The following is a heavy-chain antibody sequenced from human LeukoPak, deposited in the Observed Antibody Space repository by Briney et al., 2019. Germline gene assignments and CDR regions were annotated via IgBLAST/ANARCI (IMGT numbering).Heavy chain of an antibody. CDR2: MHSGGRT. Sequence: GGSLRLSCAASGIIVSSNYMSWVRQPPGKGLEWVSVMHSGGRTYYADSVKGRFTISRDNSRNTLYLHMNSLRVEDTAIYYCAKEMIESTIRYAMDVWGQGTTVTVSS. J-gene: IGHJ6*02. D-gene: IGHD3-16*01. CDR1: GIIVSSNY. V-gene: IGHV3-53*01. CDR3: AKEMIESTIRYAMDV.